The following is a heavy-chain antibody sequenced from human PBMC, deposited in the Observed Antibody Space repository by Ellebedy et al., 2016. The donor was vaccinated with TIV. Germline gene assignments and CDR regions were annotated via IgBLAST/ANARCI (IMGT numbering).Heavy chain of an antibody. CDR3: ARSGLGNNWLGP. J-gene: IGHJ5*02. V-gene: IGHV4-59*01. D-gene: IGHD3-10*01. CDR1: GVSITNYY. CDR2: IHSGGSA. Sequence: MPSETLSLTCSVSGVSITNYYWNWIRQSPEKGLEWIAYIHSGGSADYNPSLKSRLTMSLDTSKNQLFLKLNSVTAADAPVYYCARSGLGNNWLGPWGQGALVTVSS.